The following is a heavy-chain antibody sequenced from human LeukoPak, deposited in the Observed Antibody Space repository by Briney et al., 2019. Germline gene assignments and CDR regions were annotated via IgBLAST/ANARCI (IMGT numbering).Heavy chain of an antibody. CDR2: IYYSGST. J-gene: IGHJ4*02. Sequence: PSQTLSLTCTVPGGSISSGGYYWSWIRQHPGKGLEWIGYIYYSGSTYYNPSLKSRVTISVDTSKNQFSLKLSSVTAADTAVYYCARDAELLWFGELLDYWGQGTPVTVSS. CDR3: ARDAELLWFGELLDY. D-gene: IGHD3-10*01. V-gene: IGHV4-31*03. CDR1: GGSISSGGYY.